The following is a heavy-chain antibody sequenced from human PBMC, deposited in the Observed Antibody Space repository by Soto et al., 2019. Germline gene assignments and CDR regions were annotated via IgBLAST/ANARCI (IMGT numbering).Heavy chain of an antibody. CDR3: AREGVPGYYNSWFXP. CDR2: IYPGDSDT. D-gene: IGHD3-9*01. Sequence: WIRQPPGKGLEWMGIIYPGDSDTRYSPSFQGQVTISADKSISTAYLQWSSLKASDTAMYYCAREGVPGYYNSWFXPWGQGTLVTVSS. V-gene: IGHV5-51*01. J-gene: IGHJ5*02.